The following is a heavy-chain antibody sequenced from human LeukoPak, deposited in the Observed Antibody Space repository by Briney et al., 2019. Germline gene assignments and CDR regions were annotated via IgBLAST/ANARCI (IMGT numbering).Heavy chain of an antibody. CDR1: GYTFTGYY. V-gene: IGHV1-2*06. D-gene: IGHD3-22*01. CDR3: ARWNRDYYDSSGYYDLNDY. J-gene: IGHJ4*02. Sequence: GASVTVSCKASGYTFTGYYMHWVRQAPGQGLEWMGRINPNSGGTNYAQKFQGRVTMTRDTSISTAYMELSRLRSDDTAVYYCARWNRDYYDSSGYYDLNDYWGQGTLVTVS. CDR2: INPNSGGT.